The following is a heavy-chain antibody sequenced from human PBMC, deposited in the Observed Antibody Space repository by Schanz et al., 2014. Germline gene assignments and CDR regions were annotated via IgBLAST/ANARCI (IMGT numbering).Heavy chain of an antibody. D-gene: IGHD1-7*01. CDR1: RLTFGNYW. Sequence: EVQLVESGGGLVQPGGSLRLSCATSRLTFGNYWMSWVRQAPGKGLEWLSYISRDGTTSYYADSVKGRFTISRDNSKNTLYLQMNSLRAEDTAVYYCAKGMELLPVYFHYWGQGTLVTVSS. CDR2: ISRDGTTS. J-gene: IGHJ4*02. CDR3: AKGMELLPVYFHY. V-gene: IGHV3-48*01.